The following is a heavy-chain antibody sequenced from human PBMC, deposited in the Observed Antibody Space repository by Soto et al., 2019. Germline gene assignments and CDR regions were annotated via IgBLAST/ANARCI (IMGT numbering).Heavy chain of an antibody. CDR2: INPILSMS. J-gene: IGHJ4*02. Sequence: QVQLVQSGAEVKKPGSSVRVSCKASRDTFTFYSINWVRQAPGLGLEWMGRINPILSMSNYAQRFQGRVTMTADKSTSTAYIELSSLRSEDTAMYYCASSYGSGYRAFDYWGQGALVTVSS. CDR3: ASSYGSGYRAFDY. V-gene: IGHV1-69*02. CDR1: RDTFTFYS. D-gene: IGHD3-10*01.